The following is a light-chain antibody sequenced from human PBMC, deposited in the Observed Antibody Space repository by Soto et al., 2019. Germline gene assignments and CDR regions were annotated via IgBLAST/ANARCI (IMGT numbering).Light chain of an antibody. V-gene: IGLV2-11*01. Sequence: QSALTQPRSVSGSPGQSVTISCTGTSSAIGAYNYVSWYQQHPDKAPKLMIYHVSKRPSGVPDRFSGSKSGNAASLTISGLQDEDEADYYCCTDAGTYKVFGTGTKLTVL. CDR3: CTDAGTYKV. CDR2: HVS. CDR1: SSAIGAYNY. J-gene: IGLJ1*01.